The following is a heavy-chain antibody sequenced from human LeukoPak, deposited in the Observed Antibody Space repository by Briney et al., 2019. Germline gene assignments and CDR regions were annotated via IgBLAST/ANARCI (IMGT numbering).Heavy chain of an antibody. V-gene: IGHV3-23*01. CDR1: GFTFSNYA. D-gene: IGHD3-9*01. CDR3: SKWGDYDVLTGYYDSDF. Sequence: GGSLRLSCAASGFTFSNYAMGWVRQAPGKGLEGVSAIVGSGGSTYYADSVKGRFSISRDNSKNTLFLQMNSLRVEDTALYYCSKWGDYDVLTGYYDSDFWGQGTLVTVSS. J-gene: IGHJ4*02. CDR2: IVGSGGST.